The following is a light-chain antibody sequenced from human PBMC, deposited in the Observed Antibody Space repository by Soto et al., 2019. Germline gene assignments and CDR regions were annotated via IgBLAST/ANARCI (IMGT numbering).Light chain of an antibody. V-gene: IGKV3-20*01. Sequence: EIVLTQSPGTLSLSPGERVTLSCRASQSVSSSYLAWYQQKPGQAPRLLIYAASSRATGIPDRFSGSGSGTDFTLTISRLEPEDFAVYYCQQYGNSPVTFGRGTKVEIK. CDR2: AAS. J-gene: IGKJ1*01. CDR1: QSVSSSY. CDR3: QQYGNSPVT.